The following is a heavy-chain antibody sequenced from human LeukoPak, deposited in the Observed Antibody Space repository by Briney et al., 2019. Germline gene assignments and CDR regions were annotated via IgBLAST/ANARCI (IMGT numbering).Heavy chain of an antibody. CDR2: IYYSGST. CDR3: ARVLRFLEWLSPMYYFDY. J-gene: IGHJ4*02. D-gene: IGHD3-3*01. Sequence: SETLSLTCTVSGGSISSGGYYWSWIRQHPGKGLEWIGYIYYSGSTYYNPSLKSRVTISVGTSKNQFSLKLSSVTAADTAVYYCARVLRFLEWLSPMYYFDYWGQGTLVTVSS. V-gene: IGHV4-31*03. CDR1: GGSISSGGYY.